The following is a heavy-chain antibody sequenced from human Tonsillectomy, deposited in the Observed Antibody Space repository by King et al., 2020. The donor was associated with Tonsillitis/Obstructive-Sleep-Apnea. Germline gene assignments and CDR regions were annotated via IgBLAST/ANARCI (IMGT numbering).Heavy chain of an antibody. D-gene: IGHD3-9*01. V-gene: IGHV3-53*01. CDR2: IYSGGST. CDR3: ARGGRDYDILTGYYYFDY. CDR1: GFTVSSNY. Sequence: VQLVESGGGLIQPGGSLRLSCAASGFTVSSNYMSWVRQAPGKGLEWVSVIYSGGSTYYADSVKGRFTISRDNSKNTLYLQMNSLRAEDTAVYYCARGGRDYDILTGYYYFDYWGQGTLVTVSS. J-gene: IGHJ4*02.